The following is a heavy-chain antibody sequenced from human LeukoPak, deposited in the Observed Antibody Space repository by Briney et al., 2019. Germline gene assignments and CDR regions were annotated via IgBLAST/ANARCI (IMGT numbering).Heavy chain of an antibody. V-gene: IGHV4-34*01. CDR1: GGSFSGYY. Sequence: PSETLSLTCAVYGGSFSGYYWSWIRQPPGKGLEWIGEINHSGSTNYNPSLKSRVTISVDTSKNQFSLKLSSVTAADTAVYYCARGRRVRGVATPYYYYYGMDVWGQGTTVTVSS. CDR2: INHSGST. D-gene: IGHD3-10*01. J-gene: IGHJ6*02. CDR3: ARGRRVRGVATPYYYYYGMDV.